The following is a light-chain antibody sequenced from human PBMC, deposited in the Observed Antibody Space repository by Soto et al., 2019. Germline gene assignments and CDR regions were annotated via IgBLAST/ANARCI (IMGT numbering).Light chain of an antibody. CDR3: QQCYSSLWT. CDR2: AAT. CDR1: ESISNY. J-gene: IGKJ1*01. V-gene: IGKV1-39*01. Sequence: DIQMTQSPSSLSASVGDRVTITCRAGESISNYLNWFQQAPGKAPKLLIYAATNLQSGVPSRFSSSGSGTVFTLTISSLQPEDFATYYCQQCYSSLWTFGQGTKVEIK.